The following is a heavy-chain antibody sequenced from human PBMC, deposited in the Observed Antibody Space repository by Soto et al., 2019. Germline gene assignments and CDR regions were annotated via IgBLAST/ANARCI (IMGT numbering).Heavy chain of an antibody. CDR1: GFTFSSYA. CDR3: AKDRGTVVVPAAMSNVLVV. Sequence: GGSLRLSCAASGFTFSSYAMSWVRQAPGKGLEWVSAISGSGGSTYYADSVKGRFTISRDNSKNTLYLQMNSLRAEDTAVYYCAKDRGTVVVPAAMSNVLVVWGQGTLVTVSS. CDR2: ISGSGGST. D-gene: IGHD2-2*01. J-gene: IGHJ4*02. V-gene: IGHV3-23*01.